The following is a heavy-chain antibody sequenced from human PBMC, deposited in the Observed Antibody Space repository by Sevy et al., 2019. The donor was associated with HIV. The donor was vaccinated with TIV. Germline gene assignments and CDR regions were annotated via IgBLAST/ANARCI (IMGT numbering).Heavy chain of an antibody. Sequence: GGSLRLSCTVSGFIFSNFAMHWVRQAPGKGLEWVAVTSYDGSHKYYADSVKGRFTVSRDNSRNILSLEMSSLTRDDTAVYYCARGENDDEFFQYWGQGNLVTVSS. D-gene: IGHD1-26*01. J-gene: IGHJ1*01. CDR2: TSYDGSHK. CDR1: GFIFSNFA. CDR3: ARGENDDEFFQY. V-gene: IGHV3-30*04.